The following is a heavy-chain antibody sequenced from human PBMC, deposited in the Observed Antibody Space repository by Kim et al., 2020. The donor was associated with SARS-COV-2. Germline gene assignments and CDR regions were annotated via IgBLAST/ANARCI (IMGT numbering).Heavy chain of an antibody. J-gene: IGHJ4*02. V-gene: IGHV3-15*01. CDR1: GLTLSNAY. CDR2: IKSITHGGTT. CDR3: TTDRGITARPIFDS. Sequence: RGSLRLSCGASGLTLSNAYMSWARQAPGKGLEWVGRIKSITHGGTTDYTAPVKGRFTISRDDSKNTLYLQMNSLKTEDTAVYYCTTDRGITARPIFDSWGQGTLVTVSS. D-gene: IGHD6-6*01.